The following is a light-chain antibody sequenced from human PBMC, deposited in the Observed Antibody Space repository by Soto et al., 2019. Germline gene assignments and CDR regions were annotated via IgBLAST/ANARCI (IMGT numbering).Light chain of an antibody. J-gene: IGLJ1*01. CDR1: SSDVGRYNY. CDR2: DVI. CDR3: TSDTSSSTNV. Sequence: QSALTQPASVSGSPGQSITISCTGTSSDVGRYNYVSWYQQHPGKAPKLMIYDVINRPSGVSNRFSGSKSGNTASLTISGLQAEDEADYYCTSDTSSSTNVFGTGTKLTVL. V-gene: IGLV2-14*01.